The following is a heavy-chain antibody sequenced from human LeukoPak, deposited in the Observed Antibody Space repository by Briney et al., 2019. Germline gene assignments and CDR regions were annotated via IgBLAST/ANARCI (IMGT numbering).Heavy chain of an antibody. D-gene: IGHD3-9*01. Sequence: PGGSLRLSCAASGFTFSSYGMHWVRQAPGKGLEWVAFIRYDGSNKYYADSVKGRFTISRDNSKNTLYLQMNSLRAEDTAVYYCAKDSPEDYDILTGYHYYFDYWGQGTLVTVSS. V-gene: IGHV3-30*02. CDR1: GFTFSSYG. CDR3: AKDSPEDYDILTGYHYYFDY. J-gene: IGHJ4*02. CDR2: IRYDGSNK.